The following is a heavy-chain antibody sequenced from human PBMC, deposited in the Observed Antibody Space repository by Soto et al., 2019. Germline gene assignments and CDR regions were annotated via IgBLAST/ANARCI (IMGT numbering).Heavy chain of an antibody. CDR3: ARIVATTNGMDV. CDR1: GYTFTSYA. CDR2: INAGNGNT. V-gene: IGHV1-3*01. Sequence: GASVKVSCKASGYTFTSYAMHWVRQAPGQRLEWMGWINAGNGNTKYSQKFQGRVTITRDTSASTAYMELSSLRSEDTAVYYCARIVATTNGMDVWGQGTTVTVSS. J-gene: IGHJ6*02. D-gene: IGHD5-12*01.